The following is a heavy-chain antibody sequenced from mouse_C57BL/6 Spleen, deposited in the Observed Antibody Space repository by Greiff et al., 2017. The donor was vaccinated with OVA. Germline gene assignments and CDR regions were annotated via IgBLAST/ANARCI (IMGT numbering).Heavy chain of an antibody. CDR1: GYTFTSYW. Sequence: QVQLKESGAELAKPGASVKLSCKASGYTFTSYWMHWVKQRPGQGLEWIGYINPSSGYTKYNQKFKDKATLTADKSSSTAYMQLSSLTYEDSAVYDGARENDSSRYYAMDYWGQGTSVTVSS. CDR3: ARENDSSRYYAMDY. CDR2: INPSSGYT. J-gene: IGHJ4*01. V-gene: IGHV1-7*01. D-gene: IGHD1-1*01.